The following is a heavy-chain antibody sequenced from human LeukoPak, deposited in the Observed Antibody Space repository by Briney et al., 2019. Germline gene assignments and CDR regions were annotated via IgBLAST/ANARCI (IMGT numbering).Heavy chain of an antibody. J-gene: IGHJ5*02. CDR1: GGTFSSYA. V-gene: IGHV1-69*13. CDR2: IIPIFGTA. Sequence: SVKVSCKASGGTFSSYAISWVRQAPGQGLEWMGGIIPIFGTANYAQKFQGRVTITADESTSTAYMELSSLRSEDTAVYYCYVVVVPAAISWFDPWGQGTLVTVSS. CDR3: YVVVVPAAISWFDP. D-gene: IGHD2-2*02.